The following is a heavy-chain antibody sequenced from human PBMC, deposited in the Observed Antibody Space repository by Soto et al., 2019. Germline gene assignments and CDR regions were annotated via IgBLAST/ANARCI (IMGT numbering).Heavy chain of an antibody. CDR3: ARAPQTVAGGGIWY. V-gene: IGHV1-18*04. CDR2: ISGYNGDT. J-gene: IGHJ4*02. D-gene: IGHD6-13*01. CDR1: GYTFTSYG. Sequence: QVQLVQSGPEVKKPGASVKVSCKASGYTFTSYGISWVRQAPGQGLEWMGWISGYNGDTNYAQKFQGRVTMTTDTSTSTAYMELMSLRSDDTAVYYCARAPQTVAGGGIWYWGQGTLVTVSS.